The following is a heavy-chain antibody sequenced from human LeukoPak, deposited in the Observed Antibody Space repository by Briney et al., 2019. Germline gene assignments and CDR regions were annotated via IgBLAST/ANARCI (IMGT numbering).Heavy chain of an antibody. J-gene: IGHJ4*02. CDR2: IYYSGST. Sequence: SQTLSLTCTVAGRSISSYYWGWIRQPPGEGLEWIGYIYYSGSTNYNPPLKSRFPLSVNTPKKQFSLKLSSVTAADTAMYYCARDVSPWGYFDYWGQGILVTVSS. D-gene: IGHD7-27*01. CDR1: GRSISSYY. CDR3: ARDVSPWGYFDY. V-gene: IGHV4-59*01.